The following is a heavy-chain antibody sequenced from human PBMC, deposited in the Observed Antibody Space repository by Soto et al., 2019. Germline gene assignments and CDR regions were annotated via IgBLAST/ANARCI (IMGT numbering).Heavy chain of an antibody. J-gene: IGHJ4*02. V-gene: IGHV4-39*01. Sequence: QLQLQESGPGLVKASETLSLTCSVSGGSISSGRYHWGWIRQPPGRGLEWVGSIYYTGFTYSNSSLESRVTISVDTSKNQFSLKLSSVTAADTAVYYCARHVVDGGAYYFDYWGQGTLVTVSP. CDR3: ARHVVDGGAYYFDY. CDR1: GGSISSGRYH. D-gene: IGHD2-15*01. CDR2: IYYTGFT.